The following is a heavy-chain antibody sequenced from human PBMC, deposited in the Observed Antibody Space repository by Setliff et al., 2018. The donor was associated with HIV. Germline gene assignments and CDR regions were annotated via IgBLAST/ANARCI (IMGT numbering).Heavy chain of an antibody. CDR3: ARLSGSDAFDI. Sequence: TLSLTCTVSGDSISTDYWTWIRQPPGKGLEWIGYIYNSASTSYNPSLKSRVTISVDTSKNQFSLKLSSVTAADTAVYYCARLSGSDAFDIWGQGTMVTVSS. J-gene: IGHJ3*02. V-gene: IGHV4-4*09. CDR1: GDSISTDY. CDR2: IYNSAST.